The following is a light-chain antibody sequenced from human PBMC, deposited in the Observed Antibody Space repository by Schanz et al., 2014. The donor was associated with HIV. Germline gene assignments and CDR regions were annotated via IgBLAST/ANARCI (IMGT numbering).Light chain of an antibody. CDR2: GNN. CDR1: SSNIGAHYD. Sequence: QSVLTQPPSASGTPGQRVTISCTGSSSNIGAHYDVHWYQQLPGTAPKLLIYGNNNRPSGVPDRFSGSKSGTSASLAITGLQAEDEADYYCQSYDSSLSGPVFGGGTKLTVL. CDR3: QSYDSSLSGPV. V-gene: IGLV1-40*01. J-gene: IGLJ2*01.